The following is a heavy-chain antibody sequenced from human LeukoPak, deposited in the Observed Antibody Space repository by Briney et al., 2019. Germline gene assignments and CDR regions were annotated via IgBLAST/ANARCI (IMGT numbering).Heavy chain of an antibody. CDR3: AARVFGVVITGSWFDP. CDR2: IYYSGST. Sequence: SETCSSTCTVSVASIISISYSWGWIRHPPGKGLDGFGNIYYSGSTYYNPSLKSRVTISVDTSKSQFSLKLSSVTAADTAVYYCAARVFGVVITGSWFDPWGQGTLVTVSS. D-gene: IGHD3-3*01. J-gene: IGHJ5*02. CDR1: VASIISISYS. V-gene: IGHV4-39*07.